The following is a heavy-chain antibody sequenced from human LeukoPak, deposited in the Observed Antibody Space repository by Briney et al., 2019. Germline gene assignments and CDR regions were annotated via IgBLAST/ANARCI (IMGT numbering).Heavy chain of an antibody. CDR3: ARGHYDVLAASYKWTPDY. V-gene: IGHV3-21*01. CDR1: GFTFNTLN. CDR2: ITSGGDYI. J-gene: IGHJ4*02. Sequence: VGSLRLSCAASGFTFNTLNMNWVRQAPGKGLEWVSSITSGGDYIYYADSVKGRFTTSRDNAKNSLSLQLNSLRVEDTAVYYCARGHYDVLAASYKWTPDYWGQGTLVTVSS. D-gene: IGHD3-9*01.